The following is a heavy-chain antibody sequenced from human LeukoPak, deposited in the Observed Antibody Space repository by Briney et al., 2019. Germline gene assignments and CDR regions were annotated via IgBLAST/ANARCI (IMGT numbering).Heavy chain of an antibody. D-gene: IGHD3-16*02. CDR1: GFTFETYW. V-gene: IGHV3-21*01. CDR2: ISSSSSYI. CDR3: SRVTFGGVIVLPYFDY. J-gene: IGHJ4*02. Sequence: GGSLRLSCAASGFTFETYWMHWVRQAPGKGLEWVSSISSSSSYIYYADSVKGRFTISRDNAKNSLYLQMNSLRAEDTAVYYCSRVTFGGVIVLPYFDYWGQGTLVTVSS.